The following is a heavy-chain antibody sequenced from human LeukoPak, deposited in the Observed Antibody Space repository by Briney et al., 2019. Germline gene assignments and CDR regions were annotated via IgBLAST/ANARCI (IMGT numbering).Heavy chain of an antibody. Sequence: ASVKVSCKASGYTFTGYYMHWVRQAPGQGLEWTGRINPNSGGTNYAQKFQGRVTMTRDTSISTAYMELSRLRSDDTAVYYCARVAYGDLGVDYWGQGTLVTVSS. CDR2: INPNSGGT. J-gene: IGHJ4*02. V-gene: IGHV1-2*06. CDR3: ARVAYGDLGVDY. D-gene: IGHD4-17*01. CDR1: GYTFTGYY.